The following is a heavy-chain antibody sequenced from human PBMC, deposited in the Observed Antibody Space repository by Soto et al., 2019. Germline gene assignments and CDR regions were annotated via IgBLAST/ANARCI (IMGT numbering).Heavy chain of an antibody. J-gene: IGHJ4*02. V-gene: IGHV3-23*01. CDR3: AKIAYYDILTGYYGEYYFDY. CDR1: GFTFSTYA. Sequence: GGSLRLSCAASGFTFSTYAMTWVRQAPGRGLEWVSSISGSGGSTYYADSVKGRFTISRDNSKNTLYLQMNSLRAEDTAVYYCAKIAYYDILTGYYGEYYFDYWGQGTLVTVS. CDR2: ISGSGGST. D-gene: IGHD3-9*01.